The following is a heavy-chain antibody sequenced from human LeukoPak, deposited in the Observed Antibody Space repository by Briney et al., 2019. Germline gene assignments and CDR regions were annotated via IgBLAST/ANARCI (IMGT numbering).Heavy chain of an antibody. J-gene: IGHJ3*02. Sequence: PGGSLRLSCAASGFTFSSYSMNWVRQAPGKGLEWVSSISSSSSYIYYADSVKGRFTISRDNAKNSLYLQMNSLRAEDTAVYYCAKTTRITIFGVANSAFDIWGQGTMVTVSS. CDR2: ISSSSSYI. CDR1: GFTFSSYS. D-gene: IGHD3-3*01. CDR3: AKTTRITIFGVANSAFDI. V-gene: IGHV3-21*04.